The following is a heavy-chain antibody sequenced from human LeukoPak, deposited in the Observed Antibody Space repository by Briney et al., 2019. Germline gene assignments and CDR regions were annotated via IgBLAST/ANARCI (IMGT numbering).Heavy chain of an antibody. D-gene: IGHD5-24*01. V-gene: IGHV1-2*02. CDR3: ARGGRDGYKIWDYYYYYYMDV. CDR2: INPNSGGT. Sequence: GASVKVSCKASGYTFTRYYMHWVRQAPGQGLEWMGWINPNSGGTNYAQKFQGRVTMTRDTSISTAYMELSRLRSDDTAVYYCARGGRDGYKIWDYYYYYYMDVWGKGTTVTVSS. CDR1: GYTFTRYY. J-gene: IGHJ6*03.